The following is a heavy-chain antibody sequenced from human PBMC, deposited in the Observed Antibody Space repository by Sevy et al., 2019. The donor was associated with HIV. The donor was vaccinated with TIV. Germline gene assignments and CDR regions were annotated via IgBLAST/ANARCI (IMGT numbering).Heavy chain of an antibody. D-gene: IGHD6-13*01. J-gene: IGHJ6*02. CDR1: GASITSSAW. V-gene: IGHV4-4*02. Sequence: SETLSLTCAVSGASITSSAWWTWVRQPPGKGLEWIGKRYHSGGTTYNPSLKSRVTILVDDSKNQFSLHLKSVTAADTAVYYCARGAIAAAGYSYGMDVWGQGTTVTVSS. CDR2: RYHSGGT. CDR3: ARGAIAAAGYSYGMDV.